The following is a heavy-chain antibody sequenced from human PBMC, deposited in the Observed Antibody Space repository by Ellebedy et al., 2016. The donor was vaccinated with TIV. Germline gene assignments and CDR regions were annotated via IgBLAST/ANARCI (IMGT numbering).Heavy chain of an antibody. J-gene: IGHJ3*02. CDR3: AKLGGIAAAGTAFYAFDM. Sequence: PGGSLRLSCAASGFTFSSYSMNRVRQAPGKGLEWVSYITSSSTTIHYADSVKGRFTISRDNAKNSLYLQMNSLRDEDTAVYYCAKLGGIAAAGTAFYAFDMWGQGTMVTVSS. CDR1: GFTFSSYS. V-gene: IGHV3-48*02. D-gene: IGHD6-13*01. CDR2: ITSSSTTI.